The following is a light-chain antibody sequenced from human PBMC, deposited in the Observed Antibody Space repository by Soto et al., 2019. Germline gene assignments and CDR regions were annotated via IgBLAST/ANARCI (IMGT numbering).Light chain of an antibody. CDR2: DTS. Sequence: EIVLTQSPATLYLSPEERATLSCGASQRINNNYLAWYQQKPGLAPRLVIFDTSRRAPAIPDRLTGSGSGTDFPLTISRLEPEDSAIYYFQHYCSSPTFGPGTLLEIK. V-gene: IGKV3D-20*01. CDR3: QHYCSSPT. CDR1: QRINNNY. J-gene: IGKJ5*01.